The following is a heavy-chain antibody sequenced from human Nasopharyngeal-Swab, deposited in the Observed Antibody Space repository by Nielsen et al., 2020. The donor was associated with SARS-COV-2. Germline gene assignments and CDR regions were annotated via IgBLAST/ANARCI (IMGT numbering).Heavy chain of an antibody. Sequence: GESLKISCAASGFTFSSYAMNWVRQAPGKGLEWVAVLSYDGSNKYYADSVKGRFTISRDNSKNTLYLQMNSLRAEDTAVYYCARDRDIVVVVYATLDYWGQGTLVTVSS. CDR2: LSYDGSNK. CDR1: GFTFSSYA. J-gene: IGHJ4*02. CDR3: ARDRDIVVVVYATLDY. V-gene: IGHV3-30-3*01. D-gene: IGHD2-15*01.